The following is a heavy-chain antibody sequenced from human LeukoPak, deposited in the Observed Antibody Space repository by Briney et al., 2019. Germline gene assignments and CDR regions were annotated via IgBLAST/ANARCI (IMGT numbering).Heavy chain of an antibody. J-gene: IGHJ4*02. CDR3: ASGLELDY. V-gene: IGHV3-21*01. CDR2: ISSSSSYI. CDR1: GFTFSSYS. Sequence: GGSLRLSCAASGFTFSSYSRNCVRQAPGKGRQWVSPISSSSSYIYYGDSVKGRFTISRDNAKNSLYLQMNSLRAEDTPVYYCASGLELDYWGQRTLVTVSS.